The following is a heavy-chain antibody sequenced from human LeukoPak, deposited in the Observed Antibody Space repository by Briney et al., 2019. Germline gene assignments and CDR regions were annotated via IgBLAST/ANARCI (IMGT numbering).Heavy chain of an antibody. CDR3: ARFSPDLGELFGVPDY. D-gene: IGHD3-16*01. J-gene: IGHJ4*02. CDR1: GYTFTSYG. V-gene: IGHV1-18*01. Sequence: ASVKVSCKASGYTFTSYGISWVRQAPGQGLEWMGWISAYNGNTNYAQKLQGRVTMTTDTSTSTAYMELRSLRSDDTAVYYCARFSPDLGELFGVPDYWGQGTLVTVSS. CDR2: ISAYNGNT.